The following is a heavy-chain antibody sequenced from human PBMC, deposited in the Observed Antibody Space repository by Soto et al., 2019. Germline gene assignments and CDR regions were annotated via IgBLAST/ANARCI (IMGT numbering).Heavy chain of an antibody. V-gene: IGHV4-59*08. CDR3: ARRYVGTLDY. D-gene: IGHD3-16*01. CDR2: IYYSGST. J-gene: IGHJ4*02. Sequence: WTWIRQPPGKGLEWIGYIYYSGSTNYNPSLKSRVTISVDTSKNQFSLKLSSVTAADTAVYYGARRYVGTLDYWGQGTLVTVSS.